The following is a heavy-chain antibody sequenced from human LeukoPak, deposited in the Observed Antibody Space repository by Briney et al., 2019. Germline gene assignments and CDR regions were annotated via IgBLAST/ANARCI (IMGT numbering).Heavy chain of an antibody. J-gene: IGHJ3*02. D-gene: IGHD4-17*01. V-gene: IGHV3-23*01. CDR2: IRGSGVNT. Sequence: GGSLRLSCTASGFSFSAYAMMWVRQAPGKGPEWVSAIRGSGVNTYYADSVKGRFTISRDNSKYTLFLQMNSLRAEDTAVYYCARDPTGAYIGAFDMWGPGTMVTVS. CDR1: GFSFSAYA. CDR3: ARDPTGAYIGAFDM.